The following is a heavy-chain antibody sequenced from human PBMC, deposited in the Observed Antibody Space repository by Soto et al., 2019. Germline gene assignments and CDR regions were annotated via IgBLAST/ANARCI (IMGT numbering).Heavy chain of an antibody. J-gene: IGHJ6*02. V-gene: IGHV1-2*04. CDR2: INPNSGGT. Sequence: QVQLVQSGAEVKKPGASVKVSCKASGYTFTGYYMHWVRQAPGQGLEWMGWINPNSGGTNYAQKFQGWVTMTRDTSISTAYMELSRLRSDDTAVYYCAREVNGWFEGYYYYGMDVWGQGTTVTVSS. CDR1: GYTFTGYY. CDR3: AREVNGWFEGYYYYGMDV. D-gene: IGHD3-10*01.